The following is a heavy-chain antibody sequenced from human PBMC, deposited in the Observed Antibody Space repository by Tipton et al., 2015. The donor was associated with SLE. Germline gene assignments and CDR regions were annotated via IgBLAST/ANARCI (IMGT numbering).Heavy chain of an antibody. CDR3: AKESSGSYSGLDD. Sequence: SGFTFSSYGMHWVRQAPGKGLEWVAFIRYDGSNKYYADSVKGRFTISRDNSKNTVSLQMNSLRPEDTAVYYCAKESSGSYSGLDDWGQGTLVTVSS. D-gene: IGHD1-26*01. CDR1: GFTFSSYG. J-gene: IGHJ4*02. CDR2: IRYDGSNK. V-gene: IGHV3-30*02.